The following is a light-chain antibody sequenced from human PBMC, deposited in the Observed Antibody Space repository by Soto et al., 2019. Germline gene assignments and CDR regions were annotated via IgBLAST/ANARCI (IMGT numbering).Light chain of an antibody. V-gene: IGKV4-1*01. CDR2: WAS. Sequence: DIVMTQSPDSLAVSLGERATINCKSSQSVLYSSNKKNYLAWYQQKPGQPPKLLIYWASTRESGVPDRFSGSGSGTDFTLTISSLRDEDVAVYYCQQYYSTPTWTFGQGTKVEIK. J-gene: IGKJ1*01. CDR1: QSVLYSSNKKNY. CDR3: QQYYSTPTWT.